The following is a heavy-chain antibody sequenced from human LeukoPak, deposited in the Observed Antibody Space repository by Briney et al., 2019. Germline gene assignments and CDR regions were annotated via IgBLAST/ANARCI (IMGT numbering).Heavy chain of an antibody. Sequence: ASVKASCKASGYTFTSYGISWVRQAPGQGLEWMGWISAYNGNTNYAQKLQGRVTMTTDTSTSTAYMELRSLRSDDTAVYYCARDRRTAMVTDYYYGMDVWGQGTTVTVSS. CDR2: ISAYNGNT. J-gene: IGHJ6*02. D-gene: IGHD5-18*01. CDR1: GYTFTSYG. V-gene: IGHV1-18*01. CDR3: ARDRRTAMVTDYYYGMDV.